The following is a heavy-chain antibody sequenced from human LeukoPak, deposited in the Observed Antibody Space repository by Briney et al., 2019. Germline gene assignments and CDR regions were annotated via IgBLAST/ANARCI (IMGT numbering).Heavy chain of an antibody. CDR1: GYTLTELS. D-gene: IGHD3-22*01. V-gene: IGHV1-24*01. J-gene: IGHJ5*02. CDR3: ATGFYYDSSGYYSTDL. Sequence: GASVKVSCKVSGYTLTELSMHWVRQAPGKGLEWMGGFDPEDGETIYAQKFQGRVTMTEDTSTDTAYMELSSLRSEDTAVYYCATGFYYDSSGYYSTDLWGRRPLVPVSS. CDR2: FDPEDGET.